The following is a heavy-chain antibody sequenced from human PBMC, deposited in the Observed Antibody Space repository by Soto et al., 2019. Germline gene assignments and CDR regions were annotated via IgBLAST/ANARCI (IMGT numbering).Heavy chain of an antibody. D-gene: IGHD6-13*01. Sequence: ASVKVSCKASGGTFSSYAISWVRQAPGQGLEWMGGIIPIFGTANYAQKPQGRVTMTTDTSTSTAYMELRSLRSDDTAVYYCAREGAAAGRDYYYGMDVWGQGTTVTVSS. V-gene: IGHV1-69*05. CDR2: IIPIFGTA. CDR1: GGTFSSYA. J-gene: IGHJ6*02. CDR3: AREGAAAGRDYYYGMDV.